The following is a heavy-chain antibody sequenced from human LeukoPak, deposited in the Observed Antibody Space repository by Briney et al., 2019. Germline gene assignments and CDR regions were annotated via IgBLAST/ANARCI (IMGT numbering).Heavy chain of an antibody. CDR2: ISWNSGSI. J-gene: IGHJ4*02. V-gene: IGHV3-9*01. Sequence: GGSLRLSCAASGFTFDDYAMHWVRQAPGKGLEWVSGISWNSGSIGYADSVKGRFTISRDNAKNPLYLQMNSLRAEDTALYYCAKDISSLGELSEGFDYWGQGTLVTVSS. D-gene: IGHD3-16*02. CDR1: GFTFDDYA. CDR3: AKDISSLGELSEGFDY.